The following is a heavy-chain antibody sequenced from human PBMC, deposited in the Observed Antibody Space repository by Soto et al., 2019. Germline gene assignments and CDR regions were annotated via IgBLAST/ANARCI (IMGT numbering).Heavy chain of an antibody. CDR3: ATPPLWFGELLRDY. V-gene: IGHV3-23*01. J-gene: IGHJ4*01. Sequence: GGSLRLSCAASGFTFSSYAMSWVRQAPGKGLEWVSAISGSGGSTYYADSVKGRFTISRDNSKNTLYLQMNSLRAEDTAVYYCATPPLWFGELLRDYWGQEPWSPSPQ. CDR2: ISGSGGST. CDR1: GFTFSSYA. D-gene: IGHD3-10*01.